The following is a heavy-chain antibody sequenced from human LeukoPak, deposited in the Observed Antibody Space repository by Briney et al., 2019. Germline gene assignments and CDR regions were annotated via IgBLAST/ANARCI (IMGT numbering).Heavy chain of an antibody. V-gene: IGHV3-48*03. D-gene: IGHD2-21*01. J-gene: IGHJ4*02. CDR1: GFTFSSYE. CDR2: ISSSGSTI. Sequence: GGSLRLSCAASGFTFSSYEMNWVRQAQGKGLEWVSYISSSGSTIYYADSVKGRFTISRDNAKNSLYLQMNSLRAEDTAVYYCARAHISFDYWGQGTLVTVSS. CDR3: ARAHISFDY.